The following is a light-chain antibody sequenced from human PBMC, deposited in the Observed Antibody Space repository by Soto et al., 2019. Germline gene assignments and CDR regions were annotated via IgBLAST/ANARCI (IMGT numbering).Light chain of an antibody. CDR2: AAS. CDR3: QQANSFPIT. CDR1: QGIGSW. V-gene: IGKV1-12*01. J-gene: IGKJ5*01. Sequence: DNQMTQSPSSVSASVGDTVTITCRASQGIGSWLAWYQQKPGKAPNLLIYAASSLQSGVPSRFSGSGSGTDFTLTISGLQPDDFATYYCQQANSFPITFGQGTRLEIK.